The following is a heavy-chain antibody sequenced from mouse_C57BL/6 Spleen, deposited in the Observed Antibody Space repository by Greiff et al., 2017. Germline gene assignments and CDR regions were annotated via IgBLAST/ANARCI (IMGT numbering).Heavy chain of an antibody. J-gene: IGHJ3*01. Sequence: QVQLQQPGAELVRPGSSVKLSCKASGYTFTSYWMHWVKQRPIQGLEWIGNIDPSDSETHYNQKFKDKATLTVDKSSSTAYMQLSRLTSEDSAVYYCAREGRYYDPAWFAYWGQGTLVTVSA. CDR2: IDPSDSET. D-gene: IGHD2-4*01. V-gene: IGHV1-52*01. CDR3: AREGRYYDPAWFAY. CDR1: GYTFTSYW.